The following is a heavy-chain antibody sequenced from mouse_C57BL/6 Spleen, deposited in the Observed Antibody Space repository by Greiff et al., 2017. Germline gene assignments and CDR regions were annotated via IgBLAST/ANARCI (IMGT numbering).Heavy chain of an antibody. CDR2: INYDGSST. D-gene: IGHD1-1*01. CDR3: AREGITTVGYFDV. V-gene: IGHV5-16*01. Sequence: EVQLVESEGGLVQPGSSMKLSCTASGFTFSDYYMAWVRQVPEKGLEWVANINYDGSSTYYLDSLKSRFIISRDNAKNILYLQMSSLKSEDTATYYCAREGITTVGYFDVWGTGTTVTVSS. CDR1: GFTFSDYY. J-gene: IGHJ1*03.